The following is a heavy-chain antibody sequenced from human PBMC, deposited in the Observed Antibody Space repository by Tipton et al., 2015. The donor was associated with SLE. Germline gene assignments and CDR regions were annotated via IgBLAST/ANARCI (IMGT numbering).Heavy chain of an antibody. D-gene: IGHD1-26*01. CDR3: ARGRSGTFDY. V-gene: IGHV1-8*03. CDR2: MNPDTDNT. CDR1: GYTFTSYD. Sequence: QLVQSGAEVKKPGASVKVSCKASGYTFTSYDINWVRQAAGQGLEWMGWMNPDTDNTAYAQEFQGRVTITRDTSISTAYMELSSLRSEDTAVYYCARGRSGTFDYWGQGTLVTVSS. J-gene: IGHJ4*02.